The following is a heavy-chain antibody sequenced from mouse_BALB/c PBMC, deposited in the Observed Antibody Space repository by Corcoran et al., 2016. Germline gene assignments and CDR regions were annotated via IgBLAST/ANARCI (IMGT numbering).Heavy chain of an antibody. Sequence: EVQLQQSGAELVKPGASVKLSCTASGFNIKDTYMPWVKQRPEQDLEWIGRVDPANGNTKYDPKFQGRATITADTSSNTAYLQLSSLTSEDTAVYYCARGTTVGAMDYWGQGTSVTVSS. D-gene: IGHD1-1*01. V-gene: IGHV14-3*02. CDR3: ARGTTVGAMDY. J-gene: IGHJ4*01. CDR1: GFNIKDTY. CDR2: VDPANGNT.